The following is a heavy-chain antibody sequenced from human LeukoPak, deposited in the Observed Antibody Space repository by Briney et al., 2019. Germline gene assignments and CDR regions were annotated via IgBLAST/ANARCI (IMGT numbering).Heavy chain of an antibody. CDR2: FDPEDGET. J-gene: IGHJ5*02. CDR3: ARAGYGDYALEGSWFDL. Sequence: ASVKVSCKVSGYTLTELSMHWVRQAPGKGLGWMGGFDPEDGETIYAQKFQVRVTMTEDTSTSTAYMELRSLRSDDTAVYYCARAGYGDYALEGSWFDLWGQGTLVTVSS. V-gene: IGHV1-24*01. CDR1: GYTLTELS. D-gene: IGHD4-17*01.